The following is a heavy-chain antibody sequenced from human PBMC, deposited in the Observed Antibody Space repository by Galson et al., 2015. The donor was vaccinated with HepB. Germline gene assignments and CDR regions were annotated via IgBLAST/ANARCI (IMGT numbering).Heavy chain of an antibody. Sequence: SLRLSCAASGFTFSSYAMSWVRQAPGKGLEWVSAISGSGGSTYYADSVKGRFTISRDNSKNTLYLQMNSLRAEDTAVYYCAHIRFLEWLLPGDDAFDIWGQGTMVTVSS. V-gene: IGHV3-23*01. J-gene: IGHJ3*02. CDR3: AHIRFLEWLLPGDDAFDI. CDR1: GFTFSSYA. CDR2: ISGSGGST. D-gene: IGHD3-3*01.